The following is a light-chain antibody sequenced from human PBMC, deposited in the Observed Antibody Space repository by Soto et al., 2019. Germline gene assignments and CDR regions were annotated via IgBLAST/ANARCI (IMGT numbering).Light chain of an antibody. CDR3: RSYTSSSIYV. CDR1: SSDVGGSNY. V-gene: IGLV2-14*01. CDR2: DVS. Sequence: QSALTQPASVSGSPGQSITISCTGTSSDVGGSNYVSWYQQLPGKAPKLMIYDVSDRPSGASNRFSGSKSGNTASLTISGLQAEDEADYYCRSYTSSSIYVFGTGTKVTVL. J-gene: IGLJ1*01.